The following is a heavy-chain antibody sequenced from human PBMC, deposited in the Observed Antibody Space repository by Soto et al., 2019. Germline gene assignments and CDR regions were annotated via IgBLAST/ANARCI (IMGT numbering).Heavy chain of an antibody. CDR1: GFIFTGYN. CDR2: ISSGSSYI. Sequence: PGGSLRLSCAASGFIFTGYNMNWVRQAPGKGPEWVSSISSGSSYIYYADSVKGRFTISRDNAKNSLYLQMNTLRAEDTALYYCARRRAAAGTLTFDYWGQGTRVTVSS. V-gene: IGHV3-21*01. D-gene: IGHD6-13*01. CDR3: ARRRAAAGTLTFDY. J-gene: IGHJ4*02.